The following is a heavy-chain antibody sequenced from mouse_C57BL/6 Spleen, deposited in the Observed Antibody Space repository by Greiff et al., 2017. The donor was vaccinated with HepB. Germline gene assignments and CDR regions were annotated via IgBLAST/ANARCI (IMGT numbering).Heavy chain of an antibody. J-gene: IGHJ4*01. D-gene: IGHD2-4*01. V-gene: IGHV5-4*01. Sequence: EVMLVESGGGLVKPGGSLKLSCAASGFTFSSYAMSWVRQTPEKRLEWVATISDGGSYTYYPDNVKGRFTISRDNAKNNLYLQMSHLKSEDTAMYYCARDQRGYYDYHYYAMDYWGQGTSVTVSS. CDR2: ISDGGSYT. CDR1: GFTFSSYA. CDR3: ARDQRGYYDYHYYAMDY.